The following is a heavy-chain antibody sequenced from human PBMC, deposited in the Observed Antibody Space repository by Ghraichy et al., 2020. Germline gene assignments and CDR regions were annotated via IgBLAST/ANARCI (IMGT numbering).Heavy chain of an antibody. CDR3: ARARGKGGYSPFDY. CDR1: GGSFSGYY. D-gene: IGHD2-21*01. V-gene: IGHV4-34*01. Sequence: SETLSLTCAVYGGSFSGYYWSWIRQPPGKGLEWIGEINHSGSTNYNPSLKSRVTISVDTSKNQFSLKLSSVTAADTAVYYCARARGKGGYSPFDYWGQGTLVTVSS. J-gene: IGHJ4*02. CDR2: INHSGST.